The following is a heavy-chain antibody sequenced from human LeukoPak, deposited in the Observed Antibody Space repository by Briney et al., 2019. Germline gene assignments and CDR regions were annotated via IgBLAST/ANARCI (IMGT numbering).Heavy chain of an antibody. J-gene: IGHJ4*02. CDR1: GFTFSTYA. CDR3: ARDRPTGASRVFVVQ. Sequence: GGSLRLSCTASGFTFSTYAMTWVRQAPGNGLEWISSMSSGSSYIYYADSVRGRFTIARDNSKNSLFLVMNNLRTEDTAIYYRARDRPTGASRVFVVQWGQGTQVTVSS. V-gene: IGHV3-21*06. D-gene: IGHD3-3*01. CDR2: MSSGSSYI.